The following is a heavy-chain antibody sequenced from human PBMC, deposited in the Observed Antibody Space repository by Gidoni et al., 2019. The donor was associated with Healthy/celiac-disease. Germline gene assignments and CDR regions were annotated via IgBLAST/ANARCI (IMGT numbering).Heavy chain of an antibody. Sequence: LEWVSYISTSSVTIYYADSVKGRFTISRDNAKNSLSLQMNSLRDEDTAVYYCARRRLLTGGDDAFDIWGQGTMVTVSS. CDR2: ISTSSVTI. D-gene: IGHD2-15*01. J-gene: IGHJ3*02. V-gene: IGHV3-48*02. CDR3: ARRRLLTGGDDAFDI.